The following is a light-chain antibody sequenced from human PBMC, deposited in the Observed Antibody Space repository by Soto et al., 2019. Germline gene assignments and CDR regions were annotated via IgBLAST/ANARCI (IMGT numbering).Light chain of an antibody. Sequence: IQLTQSPSSLSASVGDTVTITCRASQAIGSYFAWYQQRPGTAPKLLIYSASTLYSGVPSRFSGSGSGTDFTLTISSLQPEDFATYYCQQVDSYPRTFGPGTTVEI. CDR2: SAS. CDR3: QQVDSYPRT. J-gene: IGKJ3*01. V-gene: IGKV1-9*01. CDR1: QAIGSY.